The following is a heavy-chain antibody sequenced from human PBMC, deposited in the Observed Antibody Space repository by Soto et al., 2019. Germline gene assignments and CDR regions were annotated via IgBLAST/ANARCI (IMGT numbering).Heavy chain of an antibody. CDR2: ISSSGSTI. CDR3: ARGILTGYYYYYYGMDV. D-gene: IGHD3-9*01. V-gene: IGHV3-11*01. Sequence: GGSLRLSCAASGFTFSDYYMSWIRQAPGKGLEWVSYISSSGSTIYYADSVKGRFTISRDNAKNSLYLQMNSLRAEDTAVYYCARGILTGYYYYYYGMDVWGQGTTVTVSS. CDR1: GFTFSDYY. J-gene: IGHJ6*02.